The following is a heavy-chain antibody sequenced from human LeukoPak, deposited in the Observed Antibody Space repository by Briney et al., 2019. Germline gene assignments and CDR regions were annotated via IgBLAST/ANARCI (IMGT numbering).Heavy chain of an antibody. D-gene: IGHD3/OR15-3a*01. V-gene: IGHV4-59*11. J-gene: IGHJ6*03. CDR3: ARRTGYLNYYYYDYMDV. Sequence: SETLSLTCTVSGGSISSHYWSWIRQPPGKGLEWIGHIYYSGSTNYNPSLKSRVTISVDTSRSQFSLKLSSVTAADSAVYYCARRTGYLNYYYYDYMDVWGNGTTVTVSS. CDR2: IYYSGST. CDR1: GGSISSHY.